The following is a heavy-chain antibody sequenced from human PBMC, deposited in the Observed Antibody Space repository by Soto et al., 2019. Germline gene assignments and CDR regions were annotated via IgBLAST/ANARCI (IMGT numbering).Heavy chain of an antibody. J-gene: IGHJ4*02. CDR2: IWYDGSNQ. Sequence: QVQLVESGGGVVQPGRSLRLSCEASGFTFSSFGMHWVRQAPGKGLEWLAVIWYDGSNQYYTDSVKGRFTISRDNSRNTLYLQMNSLRAEDTAVYYCARDFIVDTEMVTTFGNWGQGTLVSVSS. D-gene: IGHD5-18*01. CDR1: GFTFSSFG. CDR3: ARDFIVDTEMVTTFGN. V-gene: IGHV3-33*01.